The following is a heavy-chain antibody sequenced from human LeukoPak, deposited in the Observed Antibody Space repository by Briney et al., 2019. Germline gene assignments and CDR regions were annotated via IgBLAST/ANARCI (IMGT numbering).Heavy chain of an antibody. CDR3: ASSSWSSEYFHY. D-gene: IGHD6-13*01. CDR1: GFTVSSNY. Sequence: GGSLRLSCAASGFTVSSNYMTWVRQAPGKGLDWVSVIYRGGNTYYSDSVKGRFTISRDNSRNTVYLQMNSLRAEGTAVYFCASSSWSSEYFHYWGQGTLVTVSS. V-gene: IGHV3-66*01. J-gene: IGHJ1*01. CDR2: IYRGGNT.